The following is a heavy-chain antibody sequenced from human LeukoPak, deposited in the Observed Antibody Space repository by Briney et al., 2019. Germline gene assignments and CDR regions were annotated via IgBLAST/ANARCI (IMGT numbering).Heavy chain of an antibody. CDR1: GFTFSDYY. D-gene: IGHD6-19*01. J-gene: IGHJ4*02. V-gene: IGHV3-11*01. Sequence: GGSLRLSCAAAGFTFSDYYISWIRQAPGKGLEWVSDISPSGDIISYADSVKGRFIISRDYAKESLHLQMNSLRVEDSAVYYCARETVAGTFDYWGQGTQVTVSS. CDR3: ARETVAGTFDY. CDR2: ISPSGDII.